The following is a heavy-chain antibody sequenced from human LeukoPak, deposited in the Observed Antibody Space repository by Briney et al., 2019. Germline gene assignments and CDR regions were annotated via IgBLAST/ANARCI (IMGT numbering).Heavy chain of an antibody. V-gene: IGHV3-23*01. CDR1: GFTFSSYA. CDR3: AKDLGFYYDSSGYYDATFDD. Sequence: PGGSLRLSCAASGFTFSSYAMSWVRQAPGKGLEWASAISGSGGSTYYADSVKGRFTISRDNSKNTLYLQMNSLRAEDTAVYYCAKDLGFYYDSSGYYDATFDDWGQGTLVTVSS. CDR2: ISGSGGST. D-gene: IGHD3-22*01. J-gene: IGHJ4*02.